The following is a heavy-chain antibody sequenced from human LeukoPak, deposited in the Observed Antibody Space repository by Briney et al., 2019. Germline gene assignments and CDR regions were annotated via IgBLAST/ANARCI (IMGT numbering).Heavy chain of an antibody. V-gene: IGHV4-34*01. J-gene: IGHJ6*02. Sequence: SETLSLTCAVYGGSFSGYYWSWIRQPPGKGLEWIGEINHSGSTNYNPSLKSRVTISVDTSKNQFSLKLSSVTAADTAVYYCARGLRYLDWLLDYYYYYGMDVWGQGTTVTVSS. CDR1: GGSFSGYY. CDR2: INHSGST. D-gene: IGHD3-9*01. CDR3: ARGLRYLDWLLDYYYYYGMDV.